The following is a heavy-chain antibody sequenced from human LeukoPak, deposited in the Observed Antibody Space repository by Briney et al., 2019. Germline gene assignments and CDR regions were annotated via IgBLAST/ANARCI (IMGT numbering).Heavy chain of an antibody. J-gene: IGHJ4*02. CDR2: ISSSSSNI. V-gene: IGHV3-48*02. D-gene: IGHD6-19*01. CDR1: GFTFSRYS. CDR3: ARAHSSGWWYFDY. Sequence: GGSLRLSCAASGFTFSRYSVTWVRQAPGNGLKWVSYISSSSSNIDYSDSVKGRFTISRDNAKNSLYLQMNSLRDEDTAVYYCARAHSSGWWYFDYWGQGTLVTVSS.